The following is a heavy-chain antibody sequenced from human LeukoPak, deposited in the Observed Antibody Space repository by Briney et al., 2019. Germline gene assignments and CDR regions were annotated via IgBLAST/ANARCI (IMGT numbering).Heavy chain of an antibody. CDR2: ISYDKSDK. CDR3: ARDIESGYFDY. CDR1: GFTFSNYD. J-gene: IGHJ4*02. Sequence: GGSLRLSCAASGFTFSNYDMHWVRQAPGKGLEWVAVISYDKSDKYCADSVKGRFTISRDNSKNTRYLQMNSLRAEDTAVYYCARDIESGYFDYWGQGTLVTVSS. V-gene: IGHV3-33*01. D-gene: IGHD3-16*02.